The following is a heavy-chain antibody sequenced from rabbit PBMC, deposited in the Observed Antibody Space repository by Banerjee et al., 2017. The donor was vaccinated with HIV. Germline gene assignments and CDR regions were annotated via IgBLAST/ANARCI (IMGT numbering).Heavy chain of an antibody. CDR3: ARCYGGTSHYFEL. J-gene: IGHJ4*01. CDR1: GFTISSNA. D-gene: IGHD8-1*01. V-gene: IGHV1S40*01. Sequence: QSLEESGGDLVKPGASLTLTCTASGFTISSNAMCWVRQAPGKGPEWIAFIYNGDGSTYYASWAKGRFTISKASSTTVTLQMTSLTAADTATYFCARCYGGTSHYFELWGPGTLVTVS. CDR2: IYNGDGST.